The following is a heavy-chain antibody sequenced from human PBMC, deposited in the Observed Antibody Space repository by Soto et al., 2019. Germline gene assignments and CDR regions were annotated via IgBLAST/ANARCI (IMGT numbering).Heavy chain of an antibody. J-gene: IGHJ4*02. D-gene: IGHD1-26*01. CDR3: AKESLSFGIVAQPHDY. V-gene: IGHV3-48*01. CDR1: GFSFSNYR. CDR2: ISSGSSTI. Sequence: GGSLRLSCATSGFSFSNYRMAWVRQAPGKGLEWISYISSGSSTIYYADSVKGRFTISRDDAKNTLYLQMNSLRAEDTAVYYCAKESLSFGIVAQPHDYWGQGTLVTVAS.